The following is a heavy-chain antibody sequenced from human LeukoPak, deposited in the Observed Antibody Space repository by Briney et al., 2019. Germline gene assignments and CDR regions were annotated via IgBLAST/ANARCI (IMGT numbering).Heavy chain of an antibody. CDR3: AREDFWNLNWFDP. J-gene: IGHJ5*02. D-gene: IGHD3-3*01. CDR1: GFTFSSYW. Sequence: PGGSLRLSCAASGFTFSSYWMSWVRQAPGKGLEWVANIKQDGSEKYYVDSVKGRFTISRDNAKNSLYLQMNSLRAEDTAVYYCAREDFWNLNWFDPWGQGTLVSVSS. CDR2: IKQDGSEK. V-gene: IGHV3-7*01.